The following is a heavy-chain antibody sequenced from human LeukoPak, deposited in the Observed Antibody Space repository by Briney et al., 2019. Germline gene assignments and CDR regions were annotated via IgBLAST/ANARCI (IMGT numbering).Heavy chain of an antibody. CDR1: GFTVSPYY. J-gene: IGHJ4*02. Sequence: GGSLRLSCAASGFTVSPYYMNWVRQAPGKGLEWVSLIYSDGSTNYADSVKGRFTISRDNSKSTLYLQMNSLRVEDTAVYYCARDLGYCSGGACYVGYFDYWGQGTQVTVSS. D-gene: IGHD2-15*01. CDR2: IYSDGST. CDR3: ARDLGYCSGGACYVGYFDY. V-gene: IGHV3-66*01.